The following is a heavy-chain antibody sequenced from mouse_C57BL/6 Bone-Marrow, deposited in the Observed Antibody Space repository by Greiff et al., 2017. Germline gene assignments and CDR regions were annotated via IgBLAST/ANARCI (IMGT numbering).Heavy chain of an antibody. Sequence: QVQLQQSGAELARPGASVKLSCKASGYTFTSYGISWVKQRTGQGLEWIGEIYPRSGNTYYNEKFKGKATLTADKSSSTAYMELRSLTSEDSAVYFCARRNYGSSYVHWYFDVWGTGATVTVSS. D-gene: IGHD1-1*01. CDR2: IYPRSGNT. CDR1: GYTFTSYG. J-gene: IGHJ1*03. CDR3: ARRNYGSSYVHWYFDV. V-gene: IGHV1-81*01.